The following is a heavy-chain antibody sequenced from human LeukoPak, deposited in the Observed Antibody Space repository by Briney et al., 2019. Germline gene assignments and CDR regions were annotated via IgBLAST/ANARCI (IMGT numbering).Heavy chain of an antibody. J-gene: IGHJ4*02. CDR2: IWYDGSNK. D-gene: IGHD6-6*01. CDR1: GFTFSSYG. CDR3: ARMSIAARFSFFDY. Sequence: GGSLRLSCAASGFTFSSYGMHWVRQAPGKGLEWVAVIWYDGSNKYYADSVKGRFTISRDNSKNTLYLQMNSLRAEDTAVYYCARMSIAARFSFFDYWGQGTLVTVSS. V-gene: IGHV3-33*01.